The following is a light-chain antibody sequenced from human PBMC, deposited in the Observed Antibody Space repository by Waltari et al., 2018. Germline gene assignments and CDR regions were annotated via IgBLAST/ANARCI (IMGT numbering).Light chain of an antibody. CDR3: QQTSSTPPFT. J-gene: IGKJ2*01. CDR1: QNINNF. CDR2: SAS. V-gene: IGKV1-39*01. Sequence: DIQMTQSPSSLSASVGDRVTITCRASQNINNFLNWYQQRPGKAPRLLIYSASSFQSGVPSRFSGSGSGTDFSLTITSLQPEDFATYYCQQTSSTPPFTFGQGTNLEFK.